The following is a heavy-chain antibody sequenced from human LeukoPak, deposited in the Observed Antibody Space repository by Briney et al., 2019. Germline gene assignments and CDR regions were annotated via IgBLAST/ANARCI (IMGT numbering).Heavy chain of an antibody. CDR2: IYPGDSDT. D-gene: IGHD3-22*01. CDR3: ARGGLSSGYYHPFDY. CDR1: GYSFTSYW. J-gene: IGHJ4*02. V-gene: IGHV5-51*01. Sequence: GESLKISCKGSGYSFTSYWIGWVRQMPGRGLEWMGIIYPGDSDTTYSPSFQGQVTISVDKSISIAYLQWSSLKASDTAMYYCARGGLSSGYYHPFDYWGQGTLVTVSS.